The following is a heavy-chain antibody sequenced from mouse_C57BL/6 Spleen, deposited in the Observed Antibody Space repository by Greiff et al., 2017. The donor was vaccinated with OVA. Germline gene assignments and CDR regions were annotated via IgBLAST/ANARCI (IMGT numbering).Heavy chain of an antibody. V-gene: IGHV1-82*01. CDR3: ASLTFFDY. J-gene: IGHJ2*01. Sequence: QVQLQQSGPELVKPGASVKISCKASGYAFSSSWMNWVKQRPGKGLEWIGRIYPGDGDTNYNGKFKGKATLTADKSSSTAYMQLSSLTSEDSAVYFGASLTFFDYWGQGTTLTVSS. CDR2: IYPGDGDT. D-gene: IGHD4-1*01. CDR1: GYAFSSSW.